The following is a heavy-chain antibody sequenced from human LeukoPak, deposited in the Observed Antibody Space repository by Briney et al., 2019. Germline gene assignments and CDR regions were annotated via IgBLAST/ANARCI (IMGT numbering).Heavy chain of an antibody. D-gene: IGHD2-2*01. J-gene: IGHJ5*02. V-gene: IGHV3-74*01. CDR1: GFTFSSYW. Sequence: GGSLRLSCAASGFTFSSYWMHWVRQAPGKGLVWVSRINSDGSSTSYAVSVKCRFTISRDNAKNTLYLQMNSLRAEDTAVYYCAREPVARVLYNWFDPWGQGTLVTVSS. CDR3: AREPVARVLYNWFDP. CDR2: INSDGSST.